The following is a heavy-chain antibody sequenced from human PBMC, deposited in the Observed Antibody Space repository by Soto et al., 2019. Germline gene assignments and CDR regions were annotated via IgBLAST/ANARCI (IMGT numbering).Heavy chain of an antibody. D-gene: IGHD6-13*01. CDR3: ARDSYSSSWWDYYGMDV. CDR2: IKQDGSEK. Sequence: GGSLRLSCAASGFTFSSYWMSWVRQAPGKGLEWVANIKQDGSEKYYVDSVKGRFTISRDNAKNSLYLQMNSLRAEDTAVYYCARDSYSSSWWDYYGMDVWGQGTTVTVSS. CDR1: GFTFSSYW. V-gene: IGHV3-7*01. J-gene: IGHJ6*02.